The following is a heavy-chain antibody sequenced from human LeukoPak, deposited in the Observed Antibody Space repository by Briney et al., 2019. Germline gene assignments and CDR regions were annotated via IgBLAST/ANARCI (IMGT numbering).Heavy chain of an antibody. J-gene: IGHJ6*03. CDR1: GFTFSSYA. CDR2: ISYDGSNK. CDR3: GRDDNWKEILSYMDV. V-gene: IGHV3-30*01. D-gene: IGHD1-20*01. Sequence: GGSLRLSCAASGFTFSSYAMHWVRQAPGKGLEWVAVISYDGSNKYYADSVKGRFTISRDNSKNTLYLQMNSLRAEDTAVYYCGRDDNWKEILSYMDVWGKGTTVTVSS.